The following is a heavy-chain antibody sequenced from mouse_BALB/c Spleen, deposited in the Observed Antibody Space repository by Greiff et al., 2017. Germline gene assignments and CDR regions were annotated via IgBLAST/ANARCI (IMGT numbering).Heavy chain of an antibody. Sequence: EVQVVESGGDLVKPGGSLKLSCAASGFTFSSYGMSWVRQTPDKRLEWVATISSGGSYTYYPDSVKGRFTISRDNAKNTLYLQMSSLKSEDTAMYYCARHEKDSSGYVSHAMDYWGQGTSVTVSS. CDR2: ISSGGSYT. V-gene: IGHV5-6*01. D-gene: IGHD3-2*01. CDR1: GFTFSSYG. J-gene: IGHJ4*01. CDR3: ARHEKDSSGYVSHAMDY.